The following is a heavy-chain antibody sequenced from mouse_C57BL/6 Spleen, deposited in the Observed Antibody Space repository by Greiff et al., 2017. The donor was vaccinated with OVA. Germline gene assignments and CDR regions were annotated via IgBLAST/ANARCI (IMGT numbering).Heavy chain of an antibody. D-gene: IGHD1-1*01. CDR3: ARTGSSSPFAY. V-gene: IGHV1-81*01. CDR2: IYPRSGNT. J-gene: IGHJ3*01. CDR1: GYTFTSYG. Sequence: QVQLQQSGAELARPGASVKLSCKASGYTFTSYGISWVKQRTGQGLEWIGEIYPRSGNTYYNEKFKGKATLTADKSSSTAYMELRSLTSGDSAVYFCARTGSSSPFAYWGQGTLVTVSA.